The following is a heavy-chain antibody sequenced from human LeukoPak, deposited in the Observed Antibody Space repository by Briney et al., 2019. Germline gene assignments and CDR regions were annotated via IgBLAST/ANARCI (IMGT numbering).Heavy chain of an antibody. J-gene: IGHJ4*02. CDR3: ARDYYDSSGAGSL. V-gene: IGHV3-66*02. CDR2: IYSGGST. Sequence: GGSLRLSCAASGFTVSSNYMSWVRQAPGKGLEWVSVIYSGGSTCYADSVKGRFTISRDNSKNTLYLQMNSLRAEDTAVYYCARDYYDSSGAGSLWGQGTLVTVSS. D-gene: IGHD3-22*01. CDR1: GFTVSSNY.